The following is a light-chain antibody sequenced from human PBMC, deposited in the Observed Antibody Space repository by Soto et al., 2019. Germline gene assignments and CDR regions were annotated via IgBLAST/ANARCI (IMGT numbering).Light chain of an antibody. V-gene: IGLV2-14*01. Sequence: QSALTQPASVSGSPGQSITISCTRTSSDISADNYVSWYQQHPGTAPKLIIYEVADRPSGLSNRFSGSKSGNTASLTISRLQPEDEADYYCSSYTSNSFYVFGTGTRSPS. CDR2: EVA. CDR1: SSDISADNY. J-gene: IGLJ1*01. CDR3: SSYTSNSFYV.